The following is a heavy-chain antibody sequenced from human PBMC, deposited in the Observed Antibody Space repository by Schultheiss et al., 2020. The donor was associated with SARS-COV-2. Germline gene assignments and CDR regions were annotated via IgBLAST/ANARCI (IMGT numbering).Heavy chain of an antibody. CDR2: INHSGST. CDR1: GGSFSGYY. J-gene: IGHJ5*02. V-gene: IGHV4-34*01. D-gene: IGHD3-16*01. CDR3: AREGVKGGVDP. Sequence: SETLSLTCAVYGGSFSGYYWSWIRQPPGKGLEWIGEINHSGSTYYNPSLKSRVTISVDTAKNQFSLKLSSVTAADTAVYYCAREGVKGGVDPWGQGTLVTGSS.